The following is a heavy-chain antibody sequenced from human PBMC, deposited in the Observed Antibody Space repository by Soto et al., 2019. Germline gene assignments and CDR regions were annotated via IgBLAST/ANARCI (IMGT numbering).Heavy chain of an antibody. CDR3: ARVRGRLRYFDWFSGGWFDP. D-gene: IGHD3-9*01. V-gene: IGHV4-30-2*01. J-gene: IGHJ5*02. Sequence: QLQLQESGSGLVKPSQTLSLTCAVCGGSISSGGYSWSWIRQPPGKGLEWIGYIYHSGSTYYNPSLKSRVTISVDRSKNQFSLKLSSVTAADTAVYYCARVRGRLRYFDWFSGGWFDPWGQGTLVTVSS. CDR2: IYHSGST. CDR1: GGSISSGGYS.